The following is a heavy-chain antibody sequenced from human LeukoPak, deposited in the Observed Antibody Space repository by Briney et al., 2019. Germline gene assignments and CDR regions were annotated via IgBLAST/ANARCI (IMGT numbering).Heavy chain of an antibody. CDR2: INSDGSST. CDR1: GFTFSSYW. D-gene: IGHD5-24*01. Sequence: PGGSLRLSCAASGFTFSSYWMHWVRQAPGKGQVWVSLINSDGSSTIYADSVKGRFTISRDNAKNTLYLQMNSLRAEDTAVYYCSRRWLQHAFDIWGQGTMVTVSS. CDR3: SRRWLQHAFDI. J-gene: IGHJ3*02. V-gene: IGHV3-74*01.